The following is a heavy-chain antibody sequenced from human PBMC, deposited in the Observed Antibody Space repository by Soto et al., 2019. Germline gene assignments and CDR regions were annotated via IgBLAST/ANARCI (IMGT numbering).Heavy chain of an antibody. CDR2: ISYSGST. CDR1: GGSISSSNYY. V-gene: IGHV4-39*01. CDR3: ARRDWSSHFDY. J-gene: IGHJ4*02. D-gene: IGHD3-9*01. Sequence: SETLSLTCTVSGGSISSSNYYWAWIRQPPGTGLEWIATISYSGSTYYNPSLKSRVTISVDTSKNQFSLKLRSVTAADTALYYCARRDWSSHFDYWGQGTLVTVSS.